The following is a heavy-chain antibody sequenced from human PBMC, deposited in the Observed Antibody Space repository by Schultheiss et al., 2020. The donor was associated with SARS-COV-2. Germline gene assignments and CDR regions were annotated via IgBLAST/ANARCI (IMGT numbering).Heavy chain of an antibody. CDR3: ARELDGYLDY. J-gene: IGHJ4*02. CDR1: GFTFDDYA. V-gene: IGHV3-7*01. Sequence: GGSLRLSCAASGFTFDDYAMHWVRQAPGKGLEWVANIKQDGSEKYYVDSVKGRFTISRDNAKNSLYLQMNSLRAEDTAVYYCARELDGYLDYWGQGTLVTVSS. D-gene: IGHD5-24*01. CDR2: IKQDGSEK.